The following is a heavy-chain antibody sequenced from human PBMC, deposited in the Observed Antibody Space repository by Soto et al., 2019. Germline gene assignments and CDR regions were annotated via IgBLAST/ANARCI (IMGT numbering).Heavy chain of an antibody. Sequence: EVQLVESGGGLVQPGGSLRRSCAASGFTFSSYTMNWVRQAPGKGLEWVSYITSSSSTIYYADSVKGRFTISRDNAKNSLYLQMNSLRDEDTAVYYCARTLAAAAYYYYYGMDVCGQGTTVTVSS. CDR2: ITSSSSTI. D-gene: IGHD6-13*01. CDR1: GFTFSSYT. CDR3: ARTLAAAAYYYYYGMDV. J-gene: IGHJ6*02. V-gene: IGHV3-48*02.